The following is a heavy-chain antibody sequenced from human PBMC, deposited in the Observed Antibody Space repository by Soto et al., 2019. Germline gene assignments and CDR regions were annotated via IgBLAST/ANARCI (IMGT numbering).Heavy chain of an antibody. Sequence: ASVKVSCKASGYTFTSYGISWVRQAPGQGLEWMGWISAYNGNTNYAQKLQGRVTMTTDTSTSTAYMELRSLRSDDTAVYYCARYYDILTGYFRPRNAFYIWGQGTMVTVSS. V-gene: IGHV1-18*01. J-gene: IGHJ3*02. CDR1: GYTFTSYG. CDR2: ISAYNGNT. D-gene: IGHD3-9*01. CDR3: ARYYDILTGYFRPRNAFYI.